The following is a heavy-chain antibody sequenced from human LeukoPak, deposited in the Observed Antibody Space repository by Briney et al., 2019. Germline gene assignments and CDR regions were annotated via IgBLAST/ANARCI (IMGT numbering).Heavy chain of an antibody. V-gene: IGHV1-18*01. D-gene: IGHD3-22*01. J-gene: IGHJ4*02. CDR2: IRAYNGNA. CDR3: ARGPRYAYDSSALVLDF. CDR1: GYTFNNYG. Sequence: ASVKVSCKASGYTFNNYGVTWVRQAPGQGLEWMGRIRAYNGNANYARNLQDRVTMTTDTSTSTAYMELRRLRPSDTAVYYCARGPRYAYDSSALVLDFWGQGTLVSVSS.